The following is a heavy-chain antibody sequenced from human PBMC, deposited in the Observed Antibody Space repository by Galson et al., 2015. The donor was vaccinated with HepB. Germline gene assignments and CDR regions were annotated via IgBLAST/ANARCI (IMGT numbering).Heavy chain of an antibody. CDR1: RFTFSNAW. J-gene: IGHJ4*02. Sequence: SLRLSCAASRFTFSNAWMSWVRQAPGKGLEWVGRIKTKTDGGTTDYAAPVKGRFTISRDDSKNTLYLQMDSLKAEDTGVYYCTTARWYTYYFDYWGQGTLVTVSS. CDR2: IKTKTDGGTT. CDR3: TTARWYTYYFDY. D-gene: IGHD4-23*01. V-gene: IGHV3-15*01.